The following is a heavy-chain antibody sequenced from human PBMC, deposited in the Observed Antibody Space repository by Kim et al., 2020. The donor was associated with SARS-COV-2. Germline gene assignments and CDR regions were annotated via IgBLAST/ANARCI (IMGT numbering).Heavy chain of an antibody. D-gene: IGHD1-26*01. CDR2: IYYSVST. J-gene: IGHJ6*02. CDR1: GGSISRGDSY. CDR3: ARDRGNFLSAMDD. V-gene: IGHV4-30-4*01. Sequence: SETLSLTCSVSGGSISRGDSYWSWVRQPPGKGLEWIGCIYYSVSTYYNPSLKSRVTISVDTSKNQLSLKLSSVTAADTAVYYCARDRGNFLSAMDDWGQGTTVTVSS.